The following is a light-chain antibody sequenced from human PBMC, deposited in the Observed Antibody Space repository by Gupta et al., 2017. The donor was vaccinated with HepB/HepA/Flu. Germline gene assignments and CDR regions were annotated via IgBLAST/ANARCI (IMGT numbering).Light chain of an antibody. Sequence: EIVLTQSPATLSLSPGERATLSCRASQSVSSYLAWYQQKPGQAPRLLIYDASNRATGIKARFSGSGDGTDFTLTINSREPEDFAVYYCQQRSNGHPDFTFGHGTKVDIK. V-gene: IGKV3-11*01. J-gene: IGKJ3*01. CDR1: QSVSSY. CDR2: DAS. CDR3: QQRSNGHPDFT.